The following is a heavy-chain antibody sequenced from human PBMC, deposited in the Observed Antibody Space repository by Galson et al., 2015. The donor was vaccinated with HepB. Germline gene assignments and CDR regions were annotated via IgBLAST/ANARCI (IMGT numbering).Heavy chain of an antibody. Sequence: SVKVSCKASGYTFTSYGISWVRQAPGQGLEWMGWISAYNGNTNYAQKLQGRVTMTTDTSTSTAYMELRSLRSDDTAVYYCARTDGYCSGGSCDWFDPWGQGTLVTVPS. V-gene: IGHV1-18*04. CDR1: GYTFTSYG. J-gene: IGHJ5*02. CDR2: ISAYNGNT. CDR3: ARTDGYCSGGSCDWFDP. D-gene: IGHD2-15*01.